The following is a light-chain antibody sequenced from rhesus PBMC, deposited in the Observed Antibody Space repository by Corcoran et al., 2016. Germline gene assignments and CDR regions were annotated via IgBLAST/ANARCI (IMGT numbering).Light chain of an antibody. CDR2: DAS. CDR3: QQYNTSPT. Sequence: DIQMTQSPSSLSASVGDRVTITCRASQGINNYLSWYQQKPGKAPKPLNNDASILEPGVPSRCSGSRFWTDYTLTSSSLQPEDIATYYCQQYNTSPTFGGGTKVELK. J-gene: IGKJ4*01. CDR1: QGINNY. V-gene: IGKV1-66*01.